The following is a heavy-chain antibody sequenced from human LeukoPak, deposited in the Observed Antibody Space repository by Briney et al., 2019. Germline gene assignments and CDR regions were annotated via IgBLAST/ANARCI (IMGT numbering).Heavy chain of an antibody. J-gene: IGHJ4*02. V-gene: IGHV1-2*06. CDR2: INPNSGGT. D-gene: IGHD3-22*01. CDR3: ASGTYYYDSSGYFDY. CDR1: GYTFTGYY. Sequence: GASVKVSCKACGYTFTGYYMHWVRQAPGQGLEWMGRINPNSGGTNYAQKFQGRVTMTRDTSISTAYMELSRLRSDDTAVYYCASGTYYYDSSGYFDYWGQGTLVTVSS.